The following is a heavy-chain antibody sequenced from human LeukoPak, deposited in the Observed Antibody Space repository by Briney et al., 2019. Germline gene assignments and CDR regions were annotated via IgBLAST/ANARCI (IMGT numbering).Heavy chain of an antibody. J-gene: IGHJ4*02. V-gene: IGHV4-59*08. CDR3: ARGGQGLWFGEFPLDY. D-gene: IGHD3-10*01. CDR2: IYYSGST. CDR1: GGSISNYY. Sequence: PSETLSLTCTVSGGSISNYYWSWIRQPPGKGLEWIGYIYYSGSTNYNPSLKSRVTISVDTSKNQFSLKLSSVTAADTAVYYCARGGQGLWFGEFPLDYWGQGTLVTVSS.